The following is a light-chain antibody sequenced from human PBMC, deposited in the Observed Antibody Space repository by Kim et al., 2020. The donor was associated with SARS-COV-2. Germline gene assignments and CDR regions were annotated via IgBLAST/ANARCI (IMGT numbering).Light chain of an antibody. CDR3: QQYNNWPPYT. Sequence: EIGMSQSPATLSVSPGERATLSCRASQSVSSNLAWYQQKPGQAPRLLIYGASTRATGIPARFSGSGSWTEFTLTISSLKSEDFAVYYCQQYNNWPPYTFGQGTKLEI. CDR1: QSVSSN. V-gene: IGKV3-15*01. J-gene: IGKJ2*01. CDR2: GAS.